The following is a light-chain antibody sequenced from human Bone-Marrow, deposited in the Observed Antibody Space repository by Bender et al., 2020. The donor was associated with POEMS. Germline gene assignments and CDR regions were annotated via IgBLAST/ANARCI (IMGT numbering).Light chain of an antibody. CDR2: DVS. V-gene: IGLV2-14*03. J-gene: IGLJ3*02. Sequence: QSALTQPASLSGSPGQSITISCTGTSGDIGSYNYVSWYQQHPGKAPKLIIYDVSSRPSGVSRRFSASKSGNTASLSISGLQAEDEADYYCAAWDDSLSTWVFGGGTKLTVL. CDR1: SGDIGSYNY. CDR3: AAWDDSLSTWV.